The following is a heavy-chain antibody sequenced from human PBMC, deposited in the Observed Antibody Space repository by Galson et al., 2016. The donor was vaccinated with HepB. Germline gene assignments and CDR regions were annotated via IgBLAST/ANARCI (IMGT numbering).Heavy chain of an antibody. CDR1: GFTVSSNY. CDR3: ARLSWQWLVPIFDY. V-gene: IGHV3-53*01. Sequence: SLRLSCAASGFTVSSNYMSWVRQVPGKGLEWVSVIYSGGSTYYADSVKGRFTISRDNSKNTLYLQMNSLRAEDTAVYYCARLSWQWLVPIFDYWGQGTLVTVSS. J-gene: IGHJ4*02. CDR2: IYSGGST. D-gene: IGHD6-19*01.